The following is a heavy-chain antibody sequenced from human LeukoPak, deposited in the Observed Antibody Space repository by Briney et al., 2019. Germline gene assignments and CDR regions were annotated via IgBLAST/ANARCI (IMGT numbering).Heavy chain of an antibody. D-gene: IGHD3-10*01. CDR3: ATRGITMVRGVIINPEYFQH. CDR1: GSSFTSYW. CDR2: IYPGDSDT. J-gene: IGHJ1*01. Sequence: GGSLQISCKGSGSSFTSYWIGWVRQVPGKGLEWMGIIYPGDSDTRYSPSFQGQVTISADKSISTAYLQWSSLKASDTAMYYCATRGITMVRGVIINPEYFQHWGQGTLVTVSS. V-gene: IGHV5-51*01.